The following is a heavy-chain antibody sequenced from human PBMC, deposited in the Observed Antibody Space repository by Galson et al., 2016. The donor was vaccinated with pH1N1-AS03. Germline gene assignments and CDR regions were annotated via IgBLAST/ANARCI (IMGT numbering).Heavy chain of an antibody. CDR1: GFTFNNFA. CDR2: ISGSGVTT. Sequence: SLRLSCAASGFTFNNFAMAWVRQCPGKGLEWVSGISGSGVTTYYAGSVKGRFTLSRDNFKSTLHLQMSSLTVADTAIYFCVKGDNWDSPSMTFHYWGQGTLVTVSS. CDR3: VKGDNWDSPSMTFHY. V-gene: IGHV3-23*01. J-gene: IGHJ1*01. D-gene: IGHD5-24*01.